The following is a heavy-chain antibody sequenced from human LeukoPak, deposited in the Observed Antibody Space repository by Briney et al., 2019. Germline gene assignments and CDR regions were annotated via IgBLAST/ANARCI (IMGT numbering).Heavy chain of an antibody. D-gene: IGHD3-10*01. Sequence: SETLSLTCTVSGGSISSYYWSWIRQPPGKGLEWIGYIYHSGSTYYNPSLKSRVTISVDRSKNQFSLKLSSVTAADTAVYYCTAGGLHYGSGSNNWFDPWGQGTLVTVSS. CDR1: GGSISSYY. CDR3: TAGGLHYGSGSNNWFDP. J-gene: IGHJ5*02. V-gene: IGHV4-59*01. CDR2: IYHSGST.